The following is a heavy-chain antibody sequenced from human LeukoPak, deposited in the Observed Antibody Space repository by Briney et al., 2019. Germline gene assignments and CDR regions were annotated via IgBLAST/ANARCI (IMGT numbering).Heavy chain of an antibody. CDR2: ISGSGGST. V-gene: IGHV3-23*01. D-gene: IGHD3-9*01. CDR1: GFSFSLYA. CDR3: AKALRYFDWLLNSDGPNFDY. J-gene: IGHJ4*02. Sequence: GGSLRLSCAASGFSFSLYAMNWVRQAPGKGLEWVSAISGSGGSTYYADSVKGRFTISRDNSKNTLYLQMNSLRAEDTAVYHCAKALRYFDWLLNSDGPNFDYWGQGTLVTVSS.